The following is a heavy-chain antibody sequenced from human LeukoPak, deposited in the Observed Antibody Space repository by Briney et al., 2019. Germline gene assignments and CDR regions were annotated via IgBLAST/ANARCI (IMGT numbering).Heavy chain of an antibody. V-gene: IGHV5-51*01. CDR3: ARVRYCSGGTCANCFDY. CDR1: GYSFTSYW. Sequence: GESLKISCKGSGYSFTSYWIGWVRQMPGKGLEWMGIIYPGDSDTRYSPSFQGQVTISADKSISTAYLQWSSLKASDTAMYYCARVRYCSGGTCANCFDYWGQGTLVTVSS. CDR2: IYPGDSDT. J-gene: IGHJ4*02. D-gene: IGHD2-15*01.